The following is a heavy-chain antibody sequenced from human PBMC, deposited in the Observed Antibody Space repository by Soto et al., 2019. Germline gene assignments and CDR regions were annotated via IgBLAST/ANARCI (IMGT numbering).Heavy chain of an antibody. CDR1: GFSLSTSGVG. D-gene: IGHD6-6*01. CDR3: ARGLATLPVFAVDI. CDR2: IYWSGDE. V-gene: IGHV2-5*01. Sequence: QGTLKESGPTLVKPTQTLTLTCSFSGFSLSTSGVGVGWIRQPPGKALEWLALIYWSGDEHYRPSLKSRLSITKDTSKNHVVLILTDMDPVNPATSYCARGLATLPVFAVDIWGQGTMVTVSS. J-gene: IGHJ3*02.